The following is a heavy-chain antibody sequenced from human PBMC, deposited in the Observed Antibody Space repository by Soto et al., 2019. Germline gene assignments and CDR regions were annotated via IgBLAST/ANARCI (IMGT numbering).Heavy chain of an antibody. D-gene: IGHD3-9*01. CDR3: ARDWGRGQFLTNKDY. V-gene: IGHV1-18*01. CDR2: ISAYNGDT. J-gene: IGHJ4*02. CDR1: GYTFSSYG. Sequence: ASVKVSCKASGYTFSSYGITWVRQAPGQGLEWMGWISAYNGDTNSAQKLQGRVTMTTDTSTSTAYMELRSLRSEDTAVYYCARDWGRGQFLTNKDYWGQGTLVPVSS.